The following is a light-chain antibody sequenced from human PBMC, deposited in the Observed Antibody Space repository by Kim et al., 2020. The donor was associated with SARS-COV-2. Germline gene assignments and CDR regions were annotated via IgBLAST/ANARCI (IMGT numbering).Light chain of an antibody. CDR3: SSYTSSSTRV. CDR2: DVS. Sequence: GQSITISCTGTSSDVGGYNYVSWYTQHPGKAPKLMIYDVSNRPSGVSNRFSGSKSGNTASLTISGLQAEDEADYYCSSYTSSSTRVFGGGTQLTVL. CDR1: SSDVGGYNY. V-gene: IGLV2-14*03. J-gene: IGLJ3*02.